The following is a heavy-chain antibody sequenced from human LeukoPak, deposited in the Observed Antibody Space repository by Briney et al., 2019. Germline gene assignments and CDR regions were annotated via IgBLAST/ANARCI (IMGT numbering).Heavy chain of an antibody. V-gene: IGHV3-43*02. Sequence: PGGSLRLSCAASGFTFDDYAMHWVRQAPGKGLEWFSLISGDGGSTYYADSVKGRFTISRDNSKNSLYLQMTSLRTADAALYYCAKHHSGSYYYFDYWGQGTLVTVSS. D-gene: IGHD1-26*01. CDR3: AKHHSGSYYYFDY. CDR1: GFTFDDYA. J-gene: IGHJ4*02. CDR2: ISGDGGST.